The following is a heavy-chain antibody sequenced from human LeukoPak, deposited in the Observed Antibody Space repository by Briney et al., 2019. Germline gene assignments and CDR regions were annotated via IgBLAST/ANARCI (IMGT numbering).Heavy chain of an antibody. CDR3: ARIRYSSGWYYGMDV. D-gene: IGHD6-19*01. CDR1: GFSLSTSGMC. V-gene: IGHV2-70*11. CDR2: IDWDDDK. Sequence: SGPTLLNPTQTLTLTCTFSGFSLSTSGMCVSWIRQPPGKALEWLARIDWDDDKYYSTSLKTRLTISKDTSKNQVVLTMTNMDPVDTATYYCARIRYSSGWYYGMDVWGQGTTVTVSS. J-gene: IGHJ6*02.